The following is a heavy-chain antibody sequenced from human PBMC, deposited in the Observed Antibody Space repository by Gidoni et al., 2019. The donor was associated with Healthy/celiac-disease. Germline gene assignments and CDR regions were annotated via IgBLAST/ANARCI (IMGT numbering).Heavy chain of an antibody. CDR1: GCTFSSYG. D-gene: IGHD5-18*01. CDR3: ASELGYSYGFRAYYFDY. CDR2: RLYDGSNK. Sequence: QVQLVESGGGVVQPGRSLRLSCAASGCTFSSYGMHWVRQAPGKGLEGVAVRLYDGSNKYYADSVKGRFTISRDNSKNTLYLQMNSLRAEDTAVYYCASELGYSYGFRAYYFDYWGQGTLVTVSS. J-gene: IGHJ4*02. V-gene: IGHV3-33*01.